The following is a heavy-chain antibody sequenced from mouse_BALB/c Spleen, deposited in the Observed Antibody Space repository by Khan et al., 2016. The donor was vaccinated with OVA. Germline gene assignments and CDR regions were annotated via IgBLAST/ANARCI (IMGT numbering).Heavy chain of an antibody. CDR3: ARVYGGDFDY. CDR1: GYSITSDYA. J-gene: IGHJ2*02. CDR2: ISYSGHT. V-gene: IGHV3-2*02. Sequence: EVKLLESGPGLVKPSQSLSLTCTVTGYSITSDYAWNWIRQFPGNKLEWMGFISYSGHTKYHPSLKSRFSITRYTSKNQFFLQLNSVTTEDTATYYCARVYGGDFDYWGQGTSLTVSS. D-gene: IGHD1-1*01.